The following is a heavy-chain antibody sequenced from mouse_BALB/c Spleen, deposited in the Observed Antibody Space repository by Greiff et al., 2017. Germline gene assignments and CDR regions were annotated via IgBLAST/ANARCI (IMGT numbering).Heavy chain of an antibody. J-gene: IGHJ2*01. CDR1: GYTFSSYW. CDR3: ASQGLTTGRDY. Sequence: QVQLQQSGAELMKPGASVKISCKATGYTFSSYWIEWVKQRPGHGLEWIGEILPGSGSTNYNEKFKGKATFTADTSSNTAYMQLSSLTSEDSAVYYCASQGLTTGRDYWGQGTTLTVSS. CDR2: ILPGSGST. D-gene: IGHD1-1*01. V-gene: IGHV1-9*01.